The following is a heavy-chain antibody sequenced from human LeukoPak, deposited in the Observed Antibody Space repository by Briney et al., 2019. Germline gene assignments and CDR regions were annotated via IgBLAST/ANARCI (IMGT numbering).Heavy chain of an antibody. CDR2: IKQDGSEK. CDR1: GLTFSSYW. D-gene: IGHD5-24*01. Sequence: PGGSLRLSCAASGLTFSSYWMSWVRQAPGKGLEWVANIKQDGSEKYYVDSVKGRFTISRDNAKNSLYLQMNSLRAEDTAVYYCAGVEVEMATSPFDYWGQGTLVTVSS. V-gene: IGHV3-7*01. CDR3: AGVEVEMATSPFDY. J-gene: IGHJ4*02.